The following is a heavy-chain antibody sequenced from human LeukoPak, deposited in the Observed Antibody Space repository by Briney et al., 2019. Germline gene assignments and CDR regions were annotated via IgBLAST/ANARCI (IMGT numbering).Heavy chain of an antibody. CDR1: GYTFTSYG. Sequence: ASVKVSCKASGYTFTSYGISWVRQAPGPGLERMGWISAYNGNTNYAQKLQGRVTMTTDTSTSTAYMELRSLRSDDTAVYYCARGIIVAGPRDYYYYMDVWGKGTTVTISS. V-gene: IGHV1-18*01. CDR3: ARGIIVAGPRDYYYYMDV. J-gene: IGHJ6*03. D-gene: IGHD5-12*01. CDR2: ISAYNGNT.